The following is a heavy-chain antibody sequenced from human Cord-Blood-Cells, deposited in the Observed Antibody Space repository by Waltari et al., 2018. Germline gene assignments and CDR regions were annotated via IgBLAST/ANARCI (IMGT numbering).Heavy chain of an antibody. CDR3: AKDFRDFWSGYLDY. V-gene: IGHV3-30*18. CDR1: GFTFSSYG. CDR2: ISYDGSNK. Sequence: QVQLVESGGGVVQPGRSLRLSCEASGFTFSSYGMHWFRQAPGKGLEWVAVISYDGSNKYYADSVKGRFTISRDNSKNTLYLQMNSLRAEDTAVYYCAKDFRDFWSGYLDYWGQGTLVTVSS. J-gene: IGHJ4*02. D-gene: IGHD3-3*01.